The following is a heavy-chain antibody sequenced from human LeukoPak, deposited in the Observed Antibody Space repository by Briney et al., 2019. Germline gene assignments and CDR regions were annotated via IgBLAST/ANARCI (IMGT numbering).Heavy chain of an antibody. Sequence: PGGSLRLSCAASGFTFSNAWMSWVRQAPGKGLEWVGRIKSKTDGGTTDYAAPVKGRFTISRDDSKNTLYLQMNSLKTEDTAVYYCTTHYGGNSRPFDYFVYWGQGTLVTVSS. V-gene: IGHV3-15*01. CDR2: IKSKTDGGTT. CDR3: TTHYGGNSRPFDYFVY. D-gene: IGHD4-23*01. CDR1: GFTFSNAW. J-gene: IGHJ4*02.